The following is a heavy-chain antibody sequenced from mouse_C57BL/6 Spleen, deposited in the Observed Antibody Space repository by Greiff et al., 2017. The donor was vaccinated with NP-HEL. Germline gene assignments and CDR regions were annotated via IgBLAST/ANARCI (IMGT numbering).Heavy chain of an antibody. CDR2: IDPETGGT. Sequence: QVQLQQSGAELVRPGASVTLSCKASGYTFTDYEMHWVKQTPVHGLEWIGAIDPETGGTAYNQKFKGKAILTADKSSSTAYMELRSLTSEDSAVYYCTREELTGSFDYWGQGTTRTVSS. V-gene: IGHV1-15*01. D-gene: IGHD4-1*01. CDR3: TREELTGSFDY. J-gene: IGHJ2*01. CDR1: GYTFTDYE.